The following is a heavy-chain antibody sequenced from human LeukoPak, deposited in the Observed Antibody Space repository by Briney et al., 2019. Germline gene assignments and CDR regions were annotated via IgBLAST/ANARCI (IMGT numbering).Heavy chain of an antibody. V-gene: IGHV4-38-2*02. D-gene: IGHD4-17*01. CDR2: IYRCGST. CDR1: NYSISNSLC. Sequence: SETLSLTCSGSNYSISNSLCWGWLRQPPGKGLEWIGSIYRCGSTFYNPSLKSRVTISLDTSKNQFSLKLSSVTAADTAVYFCARGTYGYYMDVWGKGTTVTVSS. J-gene: IGHJ6*03. CDR3: ARGTYGYYMDV.